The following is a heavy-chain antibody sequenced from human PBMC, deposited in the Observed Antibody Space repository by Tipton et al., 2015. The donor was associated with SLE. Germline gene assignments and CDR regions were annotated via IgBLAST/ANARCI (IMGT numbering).Heavy chain of an antibody. Sequence: SLRLSCAASGFTFRDSWMNWVRLAPGKGLEWVANIKEDGSEKHYVDSVKDRLTISRDNAKNSLYLQMNSLRDEDTAVYYCARGKYYFDYWGQGVLVTVSS. J-gene: IGHJ4*02. D-gene: IGHD2/OR15-2a*01. CDR2: IKEDGSEK. V-gene: IGHV3-7*01. CDR3: ARGKYYFDY. CDR1: GFTFRDSW.